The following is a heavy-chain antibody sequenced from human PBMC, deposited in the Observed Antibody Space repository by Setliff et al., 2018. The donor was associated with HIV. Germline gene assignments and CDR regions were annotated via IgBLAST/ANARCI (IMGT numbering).Heavy chain of an antibody. CDR2: INGYSGKT. J-gene: IGHJ3*01. CDR1: GYTFSNFG. Sequence: ASVKVSCKSSGYTFSNFGVSWVRQAPGQGLEWLGYINGYSGKTHFSPRLQGRLTMTTDTSTNTVYLELRSLISDDTAIYYCAREAPRCASGAFDFWGQGTMVTVS. CDR3: AREAPRCASGAFDF. D-gene: IGHD3-10*01. V-gene: IGHV1-18*01.